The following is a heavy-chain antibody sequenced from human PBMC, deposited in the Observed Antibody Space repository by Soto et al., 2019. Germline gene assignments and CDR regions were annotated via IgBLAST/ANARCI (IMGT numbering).Heavy chain of an antibody. J-gene: IGHJ3*01. Sequence: ASGPTLAHPTQPLTLTCTFSGFSLSTSGMRVSWIRQPPGKALEWLARIDWDDDKFYSTSLKTRLTTSKDTSKNQVVLTMTNMEPVDTATYYCARTPSRFSGSDAFDVWGQGTMVTVSS. CDR3: ARTPSRFSGSDAFDV. CDR1: GFSLSTSGMR. D-gene: IGHD3-10*01. CDR2: IDWDDDK. V-gene: IGHV2-70*04.